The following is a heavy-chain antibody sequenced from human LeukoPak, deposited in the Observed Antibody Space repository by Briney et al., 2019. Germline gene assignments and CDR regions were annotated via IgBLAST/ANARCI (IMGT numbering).Heavy chain of an antibody. CDR1: GGSFSGYY. V-gene: IGHV4-34*01. CDR2: INHSGST. CDR3: ARGHYDYVWGSYRYHFDY. D-gene: IGHD3-16*02. J-gene: IGHJ4*02. Sequence: SSETLSLTCAVYGGSFSGYYWSWIRQPPGKGLEWIGEINHSGSTNYNPSLKSRVTISVDTSKNQFSLKLSSVTAADTAVYYCARGHYDYVWGSYRYHFDYWGQGTLVTVSS.